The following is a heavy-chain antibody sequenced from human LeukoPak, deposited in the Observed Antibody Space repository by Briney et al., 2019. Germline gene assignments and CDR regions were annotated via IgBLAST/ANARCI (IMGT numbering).Heavy chain of an antibody. J-gene: IGHJ4*02. CDR1: GGSISSYY. CDR2: IYYSGST. CDR3: ATTGYCSSTSCPLWY. Sequence: PSETLSLTCTVSGGSISSYYWSWIRQPPGKSLEYIGYIYYSGSTNYNPSLKSRVTISVDTSKNQFSLKLSSLTAADTAVYFCATTGYCSSTSCPLWYWGQGTLVTVSS. V-gene: IGHV4-59*01. D-gene: IGHD2-2*01.